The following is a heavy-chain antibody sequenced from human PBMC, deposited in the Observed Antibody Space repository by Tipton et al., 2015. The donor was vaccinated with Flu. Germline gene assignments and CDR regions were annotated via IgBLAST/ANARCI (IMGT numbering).Heavy chain of an antibody. V-gene: IGHV4-39*01. CDR1: GGSISSSDSY. CDR3: ARTRALSAPNWFDP. Sequence: GLVKPSETLSLTCTVSGGSISSSDSYWGWIRQPPGKGLEYIGNIYYSGHTYYNPSLKSRVTISVDTSKNQFSLRLRSVTAADTAMYYCARTRALSAPNWFDPWGRGSLVTVSS. D-gene: IGHD2-15*01. CDR2: IYYSGHT. J-gene: IGHJ5*02.